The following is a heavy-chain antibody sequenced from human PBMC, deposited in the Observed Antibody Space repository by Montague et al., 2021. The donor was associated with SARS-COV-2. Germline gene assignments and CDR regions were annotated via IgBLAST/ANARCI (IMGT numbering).Heavy chain of an antibody. CDR1: GASISSYDNS. CDR2: IFYSGTT. V-gene: IGHV4-39*01. J-gene: IGHJ4*02. CDR3: ARHVTFGGVVVGLDY. D-gene: IGHD3-16*02. Sequence: SETLSLTCTVSGASISSYDNSWSWIRPSPGQGLVWFGSIFYSGTTYLYLSLRSRISISVDTSKIQFSLKVTSVTAADTAVYYCARHVTFGGVVVGLDYWGQGHLVSVSS.